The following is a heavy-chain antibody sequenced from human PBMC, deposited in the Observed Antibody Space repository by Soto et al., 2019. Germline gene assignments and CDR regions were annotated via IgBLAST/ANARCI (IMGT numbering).Heavy chain of an antibody. D-gene: IGHD2-2*01. Sequence: PGGSLRLSCAASGFDVSNYAMSWVRQAPGKGLECISLISGTGVPTLYAESVKGRFSVSRDNSKDTLFLEMNNLRVDDTAMYYCAKSFCSSSSCFFLWVDPWGPGTLVTVSS. CDR2: ISGTGVPT. V-gene: IGHV3-23*01. CDR3: AKSFCSSSSCFFLWVDP. J-gene: IGHJ5*02. CDR1: GFDVSNYA.